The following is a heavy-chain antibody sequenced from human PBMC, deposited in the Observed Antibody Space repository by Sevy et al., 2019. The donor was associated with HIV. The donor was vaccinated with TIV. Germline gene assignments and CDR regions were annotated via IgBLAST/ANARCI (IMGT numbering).Heavy chain of an antibody. CDR1: GFTFSRYG. V-gene: IGHV3-23*01. CDR2: VSGSGENT. J-gene: IGHJ4*02. CDR3: AKGWYSSSHRAKNYFDY. D-gene: IGHD6-6*01. Sequence: GGSLRLSCAASGFTFSRYGMGWDRQAPGKGLEWVSIVSGSGENTYYADSVKGRFTIARDNYRNTVHLQMNSLRAEDAAVYYCAKGWYSSSHRAKNYFDYWGQGTLVTVSS.